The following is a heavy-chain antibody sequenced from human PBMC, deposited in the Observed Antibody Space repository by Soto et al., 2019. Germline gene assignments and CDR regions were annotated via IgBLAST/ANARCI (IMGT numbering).Heavy chain of an antibody. Sequence: GESLKISCKGSGYSFTSYWIGWVRQMPGKGLEWMGIIYPGDSDTRYSPSFQGQVTISADKSISTAYLQWSSLKASGTAMYYCARQIGQPYYYYYGMDVWGQGTTVTVSS. CDR2: IYPGDSDT. D-gene: IGHD3-22*01. CDR1: GYSFTSYW. CDR3: ARQIGQPYYYYYGMDV. V-gene: IGHV5-51*01. J-gene: IGHJ6*02.